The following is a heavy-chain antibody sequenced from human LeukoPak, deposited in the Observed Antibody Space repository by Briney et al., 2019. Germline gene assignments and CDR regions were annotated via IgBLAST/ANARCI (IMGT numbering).Heavy chain of an antibody. J-gene: IGHJ4*02. Sequence: SETLSLTCTVSGGSISSGDYYWSWIRQPPGKGLEWIGYIYYSGSTYYNPSLKSRVTISVDTSKNQFSLKLSSVTAADTAVYYCAGGDGYNERFVDYWGQGTLVTVSS. CDR3: AGGDGYNERFVDY. D-gene: IGHD5-24*01. CDR2: IYYSGST. V-gene: IGHV4-30-4*08. CDR1: GGSISSGDYY.